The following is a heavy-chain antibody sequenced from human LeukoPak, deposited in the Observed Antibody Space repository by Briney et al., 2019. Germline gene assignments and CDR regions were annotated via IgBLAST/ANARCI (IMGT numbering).Heavy chain of an antibody. D-gene: IGHD6-13*01. CDR2: IYYSGST. V-gene: IGHV4-39*01. CDR3: ARLGLGSSWYNYYFDY. CDR1: GGSISSNSYY. Sequence: PSETLSLTCAVSGGSISSNSYYWGWIRQPPGKGPEWIGSIYYSGSTYYNPSPKSRVTISVDTSKNQFSLKLSSVTAADTAVYYCARLGLGSSWYNYYFDYWGQGTLVTVSS. J-gene: IGHJ4*02.